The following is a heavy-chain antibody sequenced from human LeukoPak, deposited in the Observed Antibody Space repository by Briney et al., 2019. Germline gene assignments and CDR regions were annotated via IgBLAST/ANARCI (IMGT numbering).Heavy chain of an antibody. CDR1: GFPXSSYA. CDR3: AKVIAVAGNEIFDY. CDR2: ISNSGENT. D-gene: IGHD6-19*01. V-gene: IGHV3-23*01. J-gene: IGHJ4*02. Sequence: XAXXGFPXSSYAMSWVRQAPGKGLAWVSVISNSGENTYYADSVKGRFTISRDNSKNTVYLQMNSLRAEDTAVYYCAKVIAVAGNEIFDYWGQGTLVTVSS.